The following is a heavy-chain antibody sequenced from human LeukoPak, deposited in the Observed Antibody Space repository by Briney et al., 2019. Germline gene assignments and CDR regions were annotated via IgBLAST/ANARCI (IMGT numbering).Heavy chain of an antibody. CDR1: GFTFSSYW. CDR2: IKKDGSEK. J-gene: IGHJ4*02. CDR3: AKDHWVVVVTTLFDY. Sequence: GGSLRLPCAASGFTFSSYWMSWVRQAPGKGLEWVANIKKDGSEKYYVDSVKGRFTISRDNAKNSLYLQMNSLRAEDTAVYYCAKDHWVVVVTTLFDYWGQGTLVTVSS. V-gene: IGHV3-7*03. D-gene: IGHD3-22*01.